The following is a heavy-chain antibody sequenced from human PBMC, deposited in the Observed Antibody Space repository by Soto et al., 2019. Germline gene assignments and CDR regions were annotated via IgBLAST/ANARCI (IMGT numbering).Heavy chain of an antibody. CDR2: INAGNGNT. D-gene: IGHD1-26*01. CDR3: ASGGWGGSYLNWFDP. J-gene: IGHJ5*02. V-gene: IGHV1-3*01. Sequence: QVQLVQSGAEVKKPGASVKVSCEASGYTFTSYAMHWVRQAPGQRLEWMGWINAGNGNTKYSQKFQGRVTITRDTSASTAYMELSSLRSEDTAVYYCASGGWGGSYLNWFDPWGQGTLVTVSS. CDR1: GYTFTSYA.